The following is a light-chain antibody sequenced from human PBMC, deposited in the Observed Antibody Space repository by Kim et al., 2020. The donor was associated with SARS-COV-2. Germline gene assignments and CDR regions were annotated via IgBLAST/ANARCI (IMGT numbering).Light chain of an antibody. CDR2: AAS. V-gene: IGKV1-39*01. CDR3: QQSYSSPRT. Sequence: DIRMTQSPSSLPASVGDRVTITCRANESISVYLNWYQHKPGKAPNVLIYAASSLQSGVPSRFSGSGSGTEFTLTISSLQPEDFATYYCQQSYSSPRTFGQGTKVDIK. J-gene: IGKJ1*01. CDR1: ESISVY.